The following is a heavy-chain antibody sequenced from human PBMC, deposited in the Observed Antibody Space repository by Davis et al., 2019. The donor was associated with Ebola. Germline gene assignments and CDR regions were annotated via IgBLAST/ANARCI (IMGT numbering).Heavy chain of an antibody. CDR2: ISSNGGST. J-gene: IGHJ4*02. V-gene: IGHV3-64*01. D-gene: IGHD6-13*01. CDR1: GFTFSSYA. CDR3: AREVPEERAAAGSLDY. Sequence: GESLKISCAASGFTFSSYAMHWVRQAPGKGLEYVSAISSNGGSTYYANSVKGRFTISRDNSKNTLYLQMGSLRAEDMAVYYCAREVPEERAAAGSLDYWGQGTLVTVPS.